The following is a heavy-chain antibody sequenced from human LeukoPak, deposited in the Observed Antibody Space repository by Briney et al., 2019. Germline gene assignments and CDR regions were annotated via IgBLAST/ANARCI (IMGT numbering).Heavy chain of an antibody. CDR2: IYSGGST. CDR3: ARFRYYDSSGYYYYFDY. Sequence: GGSLRLSCAASGFTVSSNYMSWVRQAPGKGLEWVSVIYSGGSTYYADSVKGRFTISRDNSKNTLYLQMNSLRAEDTAVYYCARFRYYDSSGYYYYFDYWGQGTLVTVSS. CDR1: GFTVSSNY. J-gene: IGHJ4*02. V-gene: IGHV3-53*01. D-gene: IGHD3-22*01.